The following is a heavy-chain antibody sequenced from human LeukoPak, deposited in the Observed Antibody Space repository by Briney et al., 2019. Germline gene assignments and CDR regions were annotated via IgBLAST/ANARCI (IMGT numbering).Heavy chain of an antibody. CDR2: ISSSSSYI. J-gene: IGHJ4*02. CDR3: AARGVGYYYGWGSRGGQYYFDY. Sequence: NPGGSLRLSCAASGFTLSSYSMNWVRQAPGKGLEWVSSISSSSSYIYYADSVKGRFTISRDNAKNSLYLQMNSLRAEDTAGYNCAARGVGYYYGWGSRGGQYYFDYWGQGTLVTVSS. CDR1: GFTLSSYS. V-gene: IGHV3-21*04. D-gene: IGHD3-10*01.